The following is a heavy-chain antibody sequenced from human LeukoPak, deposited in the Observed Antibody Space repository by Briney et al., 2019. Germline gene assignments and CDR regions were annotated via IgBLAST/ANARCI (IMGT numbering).Heavy chain of an antibody. D-gene: IGHD5-12*01. CDR3: ARYGGHDLEFDY. CDR1: GYTFTSYG. Sequence: ASVKVSCKASGYTFTSYGISWVRQAPGQGLEWMGWISGYNGVTNYAETFQDRVTLTTDTSTSTAYMELRSLTSDDTAIYYCARYGGHDLEFDYWGQGTLVTVSS. CDR2: ISGYNGVT. V-gene: IGHV1-18*01. J-gene: IGHJ4*02.